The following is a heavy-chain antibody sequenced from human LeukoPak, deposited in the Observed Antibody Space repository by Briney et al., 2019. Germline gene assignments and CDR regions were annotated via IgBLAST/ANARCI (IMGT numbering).Heavy chain of an antibody. CDR1: GYTFTSYG. Sequence: GASVKVSCKASGYTFTSYGITWVRQAPGQGLEWMGWISAYNGNTNYAQNLQGRVTVTTDTSTSTAYMELRSLRSDDTAVYYCARDRTGLVGDAFDIWGQGTMVTVSS. V-gene: IGHV1-18*01. CDR2: ISAYNGNT. J-gene: IGHJ3*02. D-gene: IGHD3/OR15-3a*01. CDR3: ARDRTGLVGDAFDI.